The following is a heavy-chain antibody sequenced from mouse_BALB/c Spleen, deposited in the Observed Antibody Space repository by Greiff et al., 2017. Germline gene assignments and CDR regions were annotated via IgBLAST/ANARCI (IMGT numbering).Heavy chain of an antibody. V-gene: IGHV1-82*01. Sequence: VQLQQSGPELVKPGASVKISCKASGYAFSSSWMNWVKQRPGQGLEWIGRIYPGDGDTNYNGKFKGKATLTADKSSSTAYMQLSSLTSVDSAVYFCAPNWDRYFDVWGAGTTVTVSS. CDR3: APNWDRYFDV. CDR2: IYPGDGDT. D-gene: IGHD4-1*01. CDR1: GYAFSSSW. J-gene: IGHJ1*01.